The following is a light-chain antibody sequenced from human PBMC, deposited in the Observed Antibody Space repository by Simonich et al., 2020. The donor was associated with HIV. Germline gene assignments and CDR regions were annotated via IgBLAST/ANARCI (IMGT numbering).Light chain of an antibody. Sequence: DIQMTQSPSTLSASVGDTVTITCRASQRIRSYLNWYQQKPGKAPKLLIYAASSLQSGVPSRFSGSGSGTDFTLTISSLQPEDFATYYCQQSYSTPRTFGQGTKVEIK. J-gene: IGKJ1*01. CDR1: QRIRSY. V-gene: IGKV1-39*01. CDR2: AAS. CDR3: QQSYSTPRT.